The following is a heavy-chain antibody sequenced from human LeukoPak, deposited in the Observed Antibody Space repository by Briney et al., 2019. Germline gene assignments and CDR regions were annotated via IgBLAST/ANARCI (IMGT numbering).Heavy chain of an antibody. CDR1: GFTFSSYG. V-gene: IGHV3-30*03. J-gene: IGHJ4*02. CDR2: ISYDGSNK. D-gene: IGHD5-12*01. CDR3: AREDDVATIYSSGFDY. Sequence: GGSLRLSCAASGFTFSSYGMHWVRQAPGKGLEWVAVISYDGSNKYYADSVKGGFTISRDNSKNTLYLQMNSLRAEDTAVYYCAREDDVATIYSSGFDYWGQGTLVTVSS.